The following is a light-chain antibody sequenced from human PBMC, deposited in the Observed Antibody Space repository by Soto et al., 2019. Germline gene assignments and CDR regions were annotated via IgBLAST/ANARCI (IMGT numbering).Light chain of an antibody. J-gene: IGKJ1*01. CDR3: QHYGTA. V-gene: IGKV3-20*01. Sequence: IVLTQSPGTLSLSPGERATLSCRASQSVGSDYLAWYQQIPGQAPRLLIYGASSRATGVPDRFSGSGSGTDFTLTISRLESEDFAVYYCQHYGTAFGQGTKVEMK. CDR2: GAS. CDR1: QSVGSDY.